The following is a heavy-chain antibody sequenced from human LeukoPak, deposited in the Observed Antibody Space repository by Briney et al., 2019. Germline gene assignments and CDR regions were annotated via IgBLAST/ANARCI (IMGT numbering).Heavy chain of an antibody. D-gene: IGHD3-16*01. J-gene: IGHJ4*02. CDR1: GYSFTDYY. Sequence: GASVKVSCKASGYSFTDYYMHWVRQAPGQGLEWMGWINPDSGGTNYAQKFQGRVTMTRDTSISTAYMELSSLRSDDTAVYYCVRDHYVSGNYVLDDYWGQGTLVAVSS. CDR3: VRDHYVSGNYVLDDY. V-gene: IGHV1-2*02. CDR2: INPDSGGT.